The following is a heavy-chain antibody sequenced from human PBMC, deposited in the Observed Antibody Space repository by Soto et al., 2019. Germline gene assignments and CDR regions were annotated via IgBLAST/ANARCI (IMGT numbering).Heavy chain of an antibody. CDR2: ISGSGGST. D-gene: IGHD3-3*01. CDR3: AKALQYYDFWSGYYKGDWFDP. Sequence: PGGSLRLSCAASGFTFSSYAMSWVRQAPGKGLERVSAISGSGGSTYYADSVKGRFTISRDNSKNTLYLQMNSLRAEDTAVYYCAKALQYYDFWSGYYKGDWFDPWGQGTLVTVSS. J-gene: IGHJ5*02. CDR1: GFTFSSYA. V-gene: IGHV3-23*01.